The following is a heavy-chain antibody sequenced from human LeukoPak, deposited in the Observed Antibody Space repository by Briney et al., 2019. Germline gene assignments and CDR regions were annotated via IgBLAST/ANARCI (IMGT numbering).Heavy chain of an antibody. V-gene: IGHV3-30-3*01. Sequence: GRSLRLSCAASGFTFSSHAMHWVRQAPGKGLEWVAVISYDGSYKFYADPVKGRFTISRDSSKNTLYLQMNSLRGEDTAVYYCARDSSLFYWGQGALVTVSS. CDR1: GFTFSSHA. D-gene: IGHD2-2*01. CDR2: ISYDGSYK. J-gene: IGHJ4*02. CDR3: ARDSSLFY.